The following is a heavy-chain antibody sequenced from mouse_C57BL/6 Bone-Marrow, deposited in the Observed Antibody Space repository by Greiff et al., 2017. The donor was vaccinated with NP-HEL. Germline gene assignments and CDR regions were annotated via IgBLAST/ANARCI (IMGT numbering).Heavy chain of an antibody. J-gene: IGHJ3*01. CDR2: IYPRDGST. V-gene: IGHV1-85*01. D-gene: IGHD2-4*01. Sequence: QVHVKQSGPELVKPGASVKLSCKASGYTFTSYDINWVKQRPGQGLEWIGWIYPRDGSTKYNEKFKGKATLTVDTSSSTAYMELHSITSADSAVDFYARENIGYDYVWFAYWGQGTLVTVSA. CDR3: ARENIGYDYVWFAY. CDR1: GYTFTSYD.